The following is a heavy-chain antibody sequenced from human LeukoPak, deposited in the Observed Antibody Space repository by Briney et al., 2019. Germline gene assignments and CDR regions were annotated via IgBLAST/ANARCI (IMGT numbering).Heavy chain of an antibody. CDR1: GGSISSSSYY. J-gene: IGHJ3*01. V-gene: IGHV4-39*01. CDR3: ARHTYAFDS. Sequence: SETLSLTCIISGGSISSSSYYWGWIRQPPGKGLEWIASMHYSGSTFYSPSLKSRVTISVATSKNQFSLRLSSVTAADMAMYYCARHTYAFDSWGQGTMVTVS. CDR2: MHYSGST.